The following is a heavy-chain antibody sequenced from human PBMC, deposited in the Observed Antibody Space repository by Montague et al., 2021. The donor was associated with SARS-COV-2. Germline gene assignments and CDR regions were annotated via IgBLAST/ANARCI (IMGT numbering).Heavy chain of an antibody. J-gene: IGHJ6*03. CDR3: ARDVRGLRLVWNYYYYYMDV. D-gene: IGHD6-19*01. V-gene: IGHV6-1*01. CDR1: GDSDGSERAA. Sequence: CAISGDSDGSERAARNWNGQSPAIDLQWHRRRHYRSKWNNDYAVSVKSRITINPDTSKYQFSLQLNSVTPEDTAVYYCARDVRGLRLVWNYYYYYMDVWGKGTTVTVSS. CDR2: RHYRSKWNN.